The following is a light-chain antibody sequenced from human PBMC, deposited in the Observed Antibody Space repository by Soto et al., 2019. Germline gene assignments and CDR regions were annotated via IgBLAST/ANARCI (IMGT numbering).Light chain of an antibody. J-gene: IGKJ2*01. Sequence: EIVLTQSPGTLSLSPGERATLSCRASQSVGSGSLAWYQQKPGQAPRLLIYGASSRATGIPDRFSGSGSGTDFTLTISRLEPEDFAVYYCQQYGSSPYTFGQGTKLEIK. CDR2: GAS. CDR1: QSVGSGS. CDR3: QQYGSSPYT. V-gene: IGKV3-20*01.